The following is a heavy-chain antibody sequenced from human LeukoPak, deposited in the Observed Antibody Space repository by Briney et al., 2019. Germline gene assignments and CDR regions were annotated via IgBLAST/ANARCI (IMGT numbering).Heavy chain of an antibody. Sequence: SDTLSLTCTVSGASMSSQYWGWIRQPPGKGLEWIGEINHSGSTNYNPSLKSRVTISVDTSKNQFSLKLSSVTAADTAMYYCARRFQLVWVRQYFQHWGQGSLVTVSS. CDR1: GASMSSQY. V-gene: IGHV4-34*01. J-gene: IGHJ1*01. CDR2: INHSGST. D-gene: IGHD6-6*01. CDR3: ARRFQLVWVRQYFQH.